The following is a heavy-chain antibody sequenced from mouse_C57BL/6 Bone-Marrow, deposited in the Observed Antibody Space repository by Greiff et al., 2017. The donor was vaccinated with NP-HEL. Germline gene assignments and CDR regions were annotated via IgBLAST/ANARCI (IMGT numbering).Heavy chain of an antibody. CDR2: IDPSDSET. J-gene: IGHJ4*01. V-gene: IGHV1-52*01. D-gene: IGHD1-1*01. CDR3: ARGASYYYGSSLNYAMDY. CDR1: GYTFTSYW. Sequence: QVQLQQSGAELVRPGSSVKLSCKASGYTFTSYWMHWVKQRPIQGLEWIGNIDPSDSETHYNQKFKDKATLTVDKSSSTAYMQLSSLTSEDSAVYYCARGASYYYGSSLNYAMDYWGQGTSVTVSS.